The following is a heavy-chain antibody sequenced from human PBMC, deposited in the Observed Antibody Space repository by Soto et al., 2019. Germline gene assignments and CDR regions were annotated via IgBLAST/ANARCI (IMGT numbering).Heavy chain of an antibody. D-gene: IGHD6-13*01. CDR1: GFTFTSYT. Sequence: PGGSLRLSCAASGFTFTSYTMNWVRQAPGKGLEWVSSISSSSDYIYYADSMKGRVTISRDNAKNSLFLDMNSLTGEDTAVYYCARARVYATGPLDFWRKGTLVTVSS. CDR3: ARARVYATGPLDF. V-gene: IGHV3-21*06. CDR2: ISSSSDYI. J-gene: IGHJ4*02.